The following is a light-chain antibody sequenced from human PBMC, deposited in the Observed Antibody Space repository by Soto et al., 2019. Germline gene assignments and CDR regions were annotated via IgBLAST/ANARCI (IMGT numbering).Light chain of an antibody. Sequence: SPGTLSLSPGERATLSCRASQSVSSSYLAWYQQKPGQAPRLLIYGASGRATGIPDRFSGSGSGTDFTLTISRLEPEDFAVYYCQQYGSSLMYTFGQGTRLEIK. J-gene: IGKJ5*01. CDR3: QQYGSSLMYT. CDR2: GAS. V-gene: IGKV3-20*01. CDR1: QSVSSSY.